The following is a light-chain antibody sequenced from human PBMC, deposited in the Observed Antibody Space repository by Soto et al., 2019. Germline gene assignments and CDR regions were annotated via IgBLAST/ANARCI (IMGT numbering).Light chain of an antibody. CDR2: KAS. V-gene: IGKV1-5*03. Sequence: DIQMTQSPSTLSASIIDIVTITFLASQSIGSELAWYQQKPGKAPKLLIYKASSLESGVPSTFSGSGSGTEFSLTVSSLQPDDFATYYCLQYDNYPLTFGGGTKVDIK. CDR3: LQYDNYPLT. CDR1: QSIGSE. J-gene: IGKJ4*01.